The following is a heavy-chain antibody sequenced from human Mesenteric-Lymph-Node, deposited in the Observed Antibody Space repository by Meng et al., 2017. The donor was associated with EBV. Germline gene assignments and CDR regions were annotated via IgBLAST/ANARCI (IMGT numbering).Heavy chain of an antibody. J-gene: IGHJ4*02. CDR1: GGSFSGDY. CDR2: INAGEST. Sequence: QGQLQQGGAGLLKPSETLSLTCAVYGGSFSGDYWTWIRQPPGKGLEWIGEINAGESTNYNPSLKSRVTMSIDTSKNQFSLKLSSVTAADTAVYYCARTIAGEYGDYVVPLDYWGQGTLVTVSS. D-gene: IGHD4-17*01. CDR3: ARTIAGEYGDYVVPLDY. V-gene: IGHV4-34*01.